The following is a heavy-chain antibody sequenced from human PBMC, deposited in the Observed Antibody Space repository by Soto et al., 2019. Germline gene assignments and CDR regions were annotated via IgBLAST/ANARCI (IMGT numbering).Heavy chain of an antibody. D-gene: IGHD1-26*01. J-gene: IGHJ4*02. Sequence: QVQLVQSGAEVKKPGSSVKGSCKASGGTFSSYSINWVRQAPGQGLEWMGEIFPIFGTANYAQKIQGRVTITADESTSTAYMELSSLRSEYTAVYYCARDGGRHSGGIDYWGQGTLVTVSS. V-gene: IGHV1-69*01. CDR2: IFPIFGTA. CDR3: ARDGGRHSGGIDY. CDR1: GGTFSSYS.